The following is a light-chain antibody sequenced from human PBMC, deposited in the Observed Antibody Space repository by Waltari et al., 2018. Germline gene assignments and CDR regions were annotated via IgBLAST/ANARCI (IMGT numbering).Light chain of an antibody. V-gene: IGKV1-39*01. CDR1: QSISNY. CDR2: AAS. Sequence: DIQMTQSPSSLSASVGDRVTITCRASQSISNYLNWYQQKPETAPKLLVYAASSLQSGVPSRFSGSGSGTDFTLTISSLQPEDFATYYCQQSYRTPRLTFGGGTKVEIK. J-gene: IGKJ4*01. CDR3: QQSYRTPRLT.